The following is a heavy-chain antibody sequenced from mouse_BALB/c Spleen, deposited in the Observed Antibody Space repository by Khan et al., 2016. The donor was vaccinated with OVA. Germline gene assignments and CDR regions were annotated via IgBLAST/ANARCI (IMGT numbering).Heavy chain of an antibody. J-gene: IGHJ3*01. CDR3: ATCYGNPFAY. CDR1: GFNIKDTY. V-gene: IGHV14-3*02. Sequence: IQLVQSGAELVKPGASVNLSCSASGFNIKDTYIHWVKQRPEQGLEWIGRIDPPNDDSKFGPKFQDKATLTADTSSNTAYLQPTSLPSEDTAVYYCATCYGNPFAYWGQGTLVSVSA. CDR2: IDPPNDDS. D-gene: IGHD2-10*01.